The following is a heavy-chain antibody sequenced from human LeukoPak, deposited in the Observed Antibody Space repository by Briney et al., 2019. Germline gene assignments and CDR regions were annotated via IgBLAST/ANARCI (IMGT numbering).Heavy chain of an antibody. CDR3: ARDRNYYFDY. J-gene: IGHJ4*02. D-gene: IGHD4-11*01. V-gene: IGHV4-38-2*02. CDR1: GYSISSGYY. Sequence: KASETLSLTCAVSGYSISSGYYWGWIRQPPGKGLEWIGSIYHSGSTYYNPSLKSRVTISVDTSKNQFSLKLSSVTAADTAVYYCARDRNYYFDYRGQGTLVTVSS. CDR2: IYHSGST.